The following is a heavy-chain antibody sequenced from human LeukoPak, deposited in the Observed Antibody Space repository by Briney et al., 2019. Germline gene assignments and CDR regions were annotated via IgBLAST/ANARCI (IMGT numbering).Heavy chain of an antibody. Sequence: GGSLRLSWAASGFTVSSNYMSWVRQAPVKGLEWVSVIYSGGSTYYADSVKGRFTISRDNSKNTLYLQMNSLRAEDTAVYYCARADSSGYYGSYYFDYWGQGTLVTVSS. J-gene: IGHJ4*02. CDR3: ARADSSGYYGSYYFDY. CDR2: IYSGGST. D-gene: IGHD3-22*01. V-gene: IGHV3-66*02. CDR1: GFTVSSNY.